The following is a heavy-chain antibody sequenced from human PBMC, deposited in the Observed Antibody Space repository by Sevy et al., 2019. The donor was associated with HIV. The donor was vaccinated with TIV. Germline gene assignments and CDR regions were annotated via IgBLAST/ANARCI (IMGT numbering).Heavy chain of an antibody. CDR1: GFTFSSYS. CDR3: ARGSGATYAFDI. CDR2: ISSSSSTI. V-gene: IGHV3-48*02. J-gene: IGHJ3*02. D-gene: IGHD1-26*01. Sequence: GGSLRLSCAASGFTFSSYSMNWVRQAPGKGLEWVSYISSSSSTIYYADSVKGRFNISRDNAKNTLDLQMNSLRDEDTAVYYSARGSGATYAFDIWGQGTMVTVSS.